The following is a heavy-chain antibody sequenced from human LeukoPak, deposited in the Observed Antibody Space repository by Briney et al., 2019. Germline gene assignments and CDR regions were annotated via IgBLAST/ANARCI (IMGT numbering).Heavy chain of an antibody. CDR1: GFTFSSYW. V-gene: IGHV3-21*01. Sequence: GGSLRLSCAASGFTFSSYWMNWVRQAPGKGLEWVSSISSSSSYIYYADSVKGRFTIPRDNAKNSLYLQMNSLRAEDTAVYYCARVPHYYDSSGYYPDYWGQGTLVTVSS. CDR2: ISSSSSYI. CDR3: ARVPHYYDSSGYYPDY. J-gene: IGHJ4*02. D-gene: IGHD3-22*01.